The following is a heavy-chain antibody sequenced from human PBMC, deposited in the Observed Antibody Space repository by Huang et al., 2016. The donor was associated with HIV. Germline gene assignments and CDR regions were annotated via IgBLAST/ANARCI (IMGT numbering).Heavy chain of an antibody. CDR2: IYWDDDK. D-gene: IGHD2-15*01. CDR1: GFSLHTSGVG. Sequence: QITLKESGPTLVKPTQTLTLACTFSGFSLHTSGVGVAWIRQPPGKAQEWLALIYWDDDKRYRPSLKIRLTISKDPSNNQVVLTMTNMDPVDTASYFCAHIGDIFAAYSPEYFDYWGQGALVTVSS. J-gene: IGHJ4*02. CDR3: AHIGDIFAAYSPEYFDY. V-gene: IGHV2-5*02.